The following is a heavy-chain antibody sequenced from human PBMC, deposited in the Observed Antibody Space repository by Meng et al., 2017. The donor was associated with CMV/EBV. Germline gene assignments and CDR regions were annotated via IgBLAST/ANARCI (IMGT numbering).Heavy chain of an antibody. CDR2: ISYDGSNK. J-gene: IGHJ4*02. CDR3: AREDACY. CDR1: GFIFRSYA. Sequence: VALVESGGCVVQPVRSLRLSCAACGFIFRSYAMHWVRQAPGKGLEWVAVISYDGSNKYYADSVRGRFTISRDNSKNTLYLQMNSLRAEDTAVYYCAREDACYWGQGTLVTVSS. V-gene: IGHV3-30-3*01.